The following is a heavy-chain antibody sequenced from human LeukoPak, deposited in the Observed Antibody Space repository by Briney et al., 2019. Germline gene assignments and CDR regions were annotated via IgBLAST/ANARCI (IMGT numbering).Heavy chain of an antibody. D-gene: IGHD3-22*01. V-gene: IGHV4-30-4*01. J-gene: IGHJ4*02. Sequence: PSETLSLTCTVSGGSISSGDYYWSWIRQPPGKGLEWIGYIYYSGSTYYNTSLKSRVTISVDTSKNQFSLKLSSVTAADTAVYYCARDWYYYDSSGYYLDYWGQGTLVTVSS. CDR2: IYYSGST. CDR1: GGSISSGDYY. CDR3: ARDWYYYDSSGYYLDY.